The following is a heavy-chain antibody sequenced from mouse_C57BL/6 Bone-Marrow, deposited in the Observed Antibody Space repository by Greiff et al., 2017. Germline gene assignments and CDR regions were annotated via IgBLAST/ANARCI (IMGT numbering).Heavy chain of an antibody. CDR1: GYTFTSYW. Sequence: QVQLQQPGAELVKPGASVKMSCKASGYTFTSYWITWVKQRPGQGLEWIGDIYPGSGSTNYNEKFKSKGTLTVDPSSRTAYMQLSSLTSEDSAVYYCARRGAYYSNYSWFAYGGQGTLVTVSA. D-gene: IGHD2-5*01. V-gene: IGHV1-55*01. CDR2: IYPGSGST. CDR3: ARRGAYYSNYSWFAY. J-gene: IGHJ3*01.